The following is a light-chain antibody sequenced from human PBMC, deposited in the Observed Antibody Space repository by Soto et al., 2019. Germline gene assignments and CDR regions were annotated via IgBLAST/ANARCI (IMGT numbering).Light chain of an antibody. J-gene: IGKJ2*01. CDR3: QQYGSSVFT. CDR2: GAS. V-gene: IGKV3-20*01. CDR1: QTVTTSY. Sequence: ETVLTQSPGTLSLSPGETATLSCRASQTVTTSYLSWYQQKPDQAPRLLIYGASSRATGIPDRFSGSGSGTDFTLTISRLEPEDFAVYYCQQYGSSVFTFGQGTKLEIK.